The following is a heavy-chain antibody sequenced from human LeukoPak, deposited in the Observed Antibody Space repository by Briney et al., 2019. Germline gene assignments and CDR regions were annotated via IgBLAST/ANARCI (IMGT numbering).Heavy chain of an antibody. CDR2: ISYDGSNK. Sequence: GGSLRLSCAASGFTFSSYGMHWARQAPGKGLEWVAVISYDGSNKYYADSVKGRFTISRDNSKNTLYLQMNSLRAEDTAVYYCAKETFGSSSWYDYWGQGTLVTVSS. D-gene: IGHD6-13*01. J-gene: IGHJ4*02. V-gene: IGHV3-30*18. CDR3: AKETFGSSSWYDY. CDR1: GFTFSSYG.